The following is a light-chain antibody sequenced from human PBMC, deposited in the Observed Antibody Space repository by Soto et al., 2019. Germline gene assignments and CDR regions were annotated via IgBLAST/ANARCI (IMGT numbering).Light chain of an antibody. Sequence: DIQMTQSPSTLSASVGDRVTITCRASQSISSWLAWYQQKPGKAPKLLIYKASSLESGVPSRLSGSGSGTEFTLTISSLQPDDFATYYCQQYNSYSRTCGQGTKV. CDR2: KAS. J-gene: IGKJ1*01. V-gene: IGKV1-5*03. CDR1: QSISSW. CDR3: QQYNSYSRT.